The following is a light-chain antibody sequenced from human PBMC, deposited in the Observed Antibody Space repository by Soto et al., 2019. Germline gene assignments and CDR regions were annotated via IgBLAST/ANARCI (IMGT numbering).Light chain of an antibody. J-gene: IGKJ4*01. CDR3: QQRSNWPLT. CDR2: DAS. V-gene: IGKV3-11*01. Sequence: EIVLTQSPGTLSLSPGERATLSCRASQSVSSYLAWYQQKPGQAPRLLIYDASNRATGIPARFSGSGSGKDFTLTISSLEPEDFAVYYCQQRSNWPLTFGGGTKVDNK. CDR1: QSVSSY.